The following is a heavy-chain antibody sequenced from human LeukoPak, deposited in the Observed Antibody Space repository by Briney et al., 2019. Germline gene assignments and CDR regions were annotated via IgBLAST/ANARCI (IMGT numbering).Heavy chain of an antibody. CDR3: ARHSLLYPIDY. CDR2: INHSGST. Sequence: SETLSLTCAVYGGSFSGYYWSWIRQPPGKGLEWIGEINHSGSTNYNPSLKSRVTISVDTSKNQFSLKLSSVTAADTAVYYCARHSLLYPIDYWGQGTLVTVSS. CDR1: GGSFSGYY. V-gene: IGHV4-34*01. D-gene: IGHD2-8*01. J-gene: IGHJ4*02.